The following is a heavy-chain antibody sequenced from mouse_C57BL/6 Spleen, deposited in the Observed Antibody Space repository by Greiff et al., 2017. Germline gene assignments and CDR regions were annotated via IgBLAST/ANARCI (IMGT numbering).Heavy chain of an antibody. J-gene: IGHJ3*01. V-gene: IGHV1-80*01. Sequence: LVESGAELVKPGASVKISCKASGYAFSSYWMNWVKQRPGKGLEWIGQIYPGDGDTNYNGKFKGKATLTADKSSSTAYMQLSSLTSEDSAVYFCARSYYDYGEAWFAYWGQGTLVTVSA. CDR2: IYPGDGDT. CDR1: GYAFSSYW. D-gene: IGHD2-4*01. CDR3: ARSYYDYGEAWFAY.